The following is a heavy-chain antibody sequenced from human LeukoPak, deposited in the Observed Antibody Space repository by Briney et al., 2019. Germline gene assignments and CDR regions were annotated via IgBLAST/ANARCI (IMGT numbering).Heavy chain of an antibody. CDR2: ISYDGSNK. Sequence: GGSLRLSCAASGFTFSSYAMHWARQAPGKGLEWVAVISYDGSNKYYADSVKGRFTISRDNSKNTLYLQMNSLRAEDTAVYYCARVSVIASDVWGQGTTVTVSS. D-gene: IGHD3-22*01. V-gene: IGHV3-30-3*01. CDR1: GFTFSSYA. J-gene: IGHJ6*02. CDR3: ARVSVIASDV.